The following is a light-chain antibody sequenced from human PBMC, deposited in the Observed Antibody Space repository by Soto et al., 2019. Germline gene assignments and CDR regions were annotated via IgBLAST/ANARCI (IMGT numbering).Light chain of an antibody. J-gene: IGKJ2*01. Sequence: EIVLTQSPATLSLSPGERDTLSCRASQSVSSYLAWYQQQPGQAPRLLIYDASNRATGIPARFSGSGSGTDFTLTISSREPEDFAVYYCQQRSNWPTFGQGTKLEIK. CDR2: DAS. CDR1: QSVSSY. V-gene: IGKV3-11*01. CDR3: QQRSNWPT.